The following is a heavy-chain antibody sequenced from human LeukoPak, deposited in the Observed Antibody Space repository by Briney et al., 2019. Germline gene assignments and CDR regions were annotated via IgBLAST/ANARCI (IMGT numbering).Heavy chain of an antibody. Sequence: SETLSLTYTVSGGSISSYYWSWIRQPPGKGLEWIGYIYYSGSTNYNPSLKSRVTISVDTSKNQFSLKLSSVTAADTAVYYCARESERRYAVRGGFDYWGQGTLVTVSS. CDR2: IYYSGST. CDR3: ARESERRYAVRGGFDY. J-gene: IGHJ4*02. D-gene: IGHD2-2*01. V-gene: IGHV4-59*01. CDR1: GGSISSYY.